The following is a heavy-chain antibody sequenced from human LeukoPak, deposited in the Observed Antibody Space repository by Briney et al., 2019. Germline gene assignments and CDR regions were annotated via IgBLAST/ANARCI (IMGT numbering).Heavy chain of an antibody. V-gene: IGHV3-23*01. CDR3: ALYSITMIVVAPFDY. D-gene: IGHD3-22*01. Sequence: PGGSLRLSCAASGFTFSSYAMSWVRQAPGKGLEWVSAISGSGGSTYYADSVKGRFTISRDNSKNTLYLQMNSLRAEDTAVYYCALYSITMIVVAPFDYWGQGTLVTVSS. J-gene: IGHJ4*02. CDR1: GFTFSSYA. CDR2: ISGSGGST.